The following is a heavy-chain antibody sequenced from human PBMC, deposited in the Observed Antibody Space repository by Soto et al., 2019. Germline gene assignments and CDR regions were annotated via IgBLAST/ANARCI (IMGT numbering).Heavy chain of an antibody. Sequence: PSETLSLTCTVSGSSMNSYHWSWIRQSPSRGLEWLGRTYYRSKWYNDYAVSVKSRITINPDTSKNQFSMQLNSVPPEDTAVYYCARDGPAEGIAVAWWGMDVWGQGTTVTVSS. V-gene: IGHV6-1*01. J-gene: IGHJ6*02. CDR2: TYYRSKWYN. D-gene: IGHD6-19*01. CDR3: ARDGPAEGIAVAWWGMDV. CDR1: GSSMNSYH.